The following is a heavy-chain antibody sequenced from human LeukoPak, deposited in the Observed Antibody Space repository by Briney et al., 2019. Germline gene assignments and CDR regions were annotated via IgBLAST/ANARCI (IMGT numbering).Heavy chain of an antibody. J-gene: IGHJ4*02. CDR3: AKDRGGSGWPLFDY. CDR1: GFTFSSHG. Sequence: PGRSLRLSCAAYGFTFSSHGMHWVRQAPGKGMEWVALISNDGKKIYYVDPVKGRFTISRDNSKNTLFLQMNSLRAEDTAVYYCAKDRGGSGWPLFDYWGQGTLVTVSS. CDR2: ISNDGKKI. D-gene: IGHD6-19*01. V-gene: IGHV3-30*18.